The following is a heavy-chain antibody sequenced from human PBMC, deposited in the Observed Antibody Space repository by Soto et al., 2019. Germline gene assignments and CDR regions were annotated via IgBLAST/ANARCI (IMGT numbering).Heavy chain of an antibody. CDR3: AKDLRWCSGGSCYAPRWFDY. V-gene: IGHV3-23*01. CDR2: ISGSGGST. CDR1: GFTFSSYA. Sequence: GGSLRLSCAASGFTFSSYAMSWVRQAPGKGLEWVSAISGSGGSTYYADSVKGRFTISRDNSKNTLYLQMNSLRAEDTAVYYWAKDLRWCSGGSCYAPRWFDYWGQGTLVTVSS. J-gene: IGHJ4*02. D-gene: IGHD2-15*01.